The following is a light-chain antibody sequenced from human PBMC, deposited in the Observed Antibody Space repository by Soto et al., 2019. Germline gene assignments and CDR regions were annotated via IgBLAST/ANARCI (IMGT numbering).Light chain of an antibody. Sequence: EIVMTQSPATLSVSLGERATLSCRASQSVSSNLAWYQQKPGQAPRLLIYGASTRATGIPARFSGSGSGTDFTLTISSLQPDDFATYYCQQYNSYSPWTFGQGTKVDIK. CDR3: QQYNSYSPWT. J-gene: IGKJ1*01. CDR2: GAS. CDR1: QSVSSN. V-gene: IGKV3D-15*01.